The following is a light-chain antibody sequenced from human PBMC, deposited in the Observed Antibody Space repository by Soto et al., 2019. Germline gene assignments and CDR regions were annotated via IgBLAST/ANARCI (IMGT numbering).Light chain of an antibody. CDR3: QQYGSSPL. V-gene: IGKV3-20*01. Sequence: EIVLTQSPGTLSLSPGERATLSCRASQSVSSSYLAWYQQKPGQAPRLLIYGASSRATGIPDRFSGSGSGNDFSLNISRLEPEDFAVYYCQQYGSSPLFGQGTKVEIK. CDR2: GAS. J-gene: IGKJ1*01. CDR1: QSVSSSY.